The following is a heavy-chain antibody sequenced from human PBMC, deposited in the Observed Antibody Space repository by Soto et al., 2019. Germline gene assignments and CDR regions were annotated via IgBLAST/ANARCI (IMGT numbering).Heavy chain of an antibody. CDR2: IIPIFGTA. D-gene: IGHD3-9*01. Sequence: SCSSSWVQQYNKQGLEWMGGIIPIFGTANYAQKFQGRVTITADKSTSTAYMELSSLRSEDTAVYYCAREGLPYYDILTGPGIYGMDVWGQGTTVTVSS. V-gene: IGHV1-69*06. CDR3: AREGLPYYDILTGPGIYGMDV. J-gene: IGHJ6*02. CDR1: SCS.